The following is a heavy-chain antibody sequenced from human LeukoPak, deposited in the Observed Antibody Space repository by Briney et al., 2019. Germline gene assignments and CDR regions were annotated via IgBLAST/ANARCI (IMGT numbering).Heavy chain of an antibody. V-gene: IGHV3-9*01. CDR2: ISWNSGSI. D-gene: IGHD6-13*01. CDR1: GFTFDDYA. J-gene: IGHJ5*02. Sequence: PGRSLRLSCAASGFTFDDYAMHGVRQAPGKGLEWVSGISWNSGSIGYADSVKGRFTISRDNAKNSLYLQMNSLRAEDTALYYCAKDVRHRLGAGPKPGWFDPWGQGTLVTVSS. CDR3: AKDVRHRLGAGPKPGWFDP.